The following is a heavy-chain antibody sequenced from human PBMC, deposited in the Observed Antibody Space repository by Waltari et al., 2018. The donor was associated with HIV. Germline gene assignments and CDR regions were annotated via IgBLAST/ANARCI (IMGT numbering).Heavy chain of an antibody. CDR3: ASGYSSSWRSDYYYYGMDV. CDR2: INSDGSST. Sequence: VQLVASGGGLVPPGGSLRLSCAAYGFTFSSSCIPGLWPAPGTGLVWVSRINSDGSSTSYADSVKGRFTISRDNAKNTLYLQMNSLRAEDTAVYYCASGYSSSWRSDYYYYGMDVWGQGTTVTVSS. J-gene: IGHJ6*02. V-gene: IGHV3-74*01. CDR1: GFTFSSSC. D-gene: IGHD6-13*01.